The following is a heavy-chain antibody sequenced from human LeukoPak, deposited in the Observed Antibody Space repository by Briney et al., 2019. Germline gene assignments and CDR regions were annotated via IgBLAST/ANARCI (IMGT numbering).Heavy chain of an antibody. V-gene: IGHV3-49*04. CDR3: TRDQAYYGSGSYYNSPGYFDY. CDR2: IRSKPYGGTT. Sequence: GGSLRLSCTASGFTFGDYAMSWVRQAPGKGLQWVGVIRSKPYGGTTDYAASVKGRFTISRDDSKSIAYLQMNSLKTEDIAVYYCTRDQAYYGSGSYYNSPGYFDYWGQGTLVTVSS. D-gene: IGHD3-10*01. J-gene: IGHJ4*02. CDR1: GFTFGDYA.